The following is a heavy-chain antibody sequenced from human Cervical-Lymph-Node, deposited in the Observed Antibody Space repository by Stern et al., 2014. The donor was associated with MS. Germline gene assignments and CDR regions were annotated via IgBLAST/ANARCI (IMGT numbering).Heavy chain of an antibody. V-gene: IGHV3-9*01. CDR1: GFIFGDFA. J-gene: IGHJ4*02. CDR2: ISWNSLNI. Sequence: EVQLLQSGGGLVQPGRSLRLSCAASGFIFGDFAMHWVRQAPGKGLEWVSGISWNSLNIAYADSVKGRFTISRDNAKNSLYLQVNSLRPEDTAFYFCAKDHTSSPRMKDYFDSWGQGTLVTVSS. CDR3: AKDHTSSPRMKDYFDS. D-gene: IGHD2-2*01.